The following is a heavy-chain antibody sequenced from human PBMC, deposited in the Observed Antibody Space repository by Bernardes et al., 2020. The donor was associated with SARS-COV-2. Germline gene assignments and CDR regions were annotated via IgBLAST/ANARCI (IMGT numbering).Heavy chain of an antibody. V-gene: IGHV4-39*01. CDR1: GGPISSSSFY. Sequence: SETLSLTCTVSGGPISSSSFYWGWIRQPPGKGLEWIGDINYSGTTYYNPSLKSRVNISVDTSKNQFSLNLRSVTAADSAVYYCARRFLTRFFGYWGQGTLVTVSS. CDR2: INYSGTT. J-gene: IGHJ4*02. D-gene: IGHD3-3*01. CDR3: ARRFLTRFFGY.